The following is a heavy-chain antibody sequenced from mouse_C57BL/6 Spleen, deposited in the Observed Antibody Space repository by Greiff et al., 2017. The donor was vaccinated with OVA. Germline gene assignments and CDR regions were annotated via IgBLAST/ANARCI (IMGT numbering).Heavy chain of an antibody. CDR3: ARSTGYYGSSYWYFDV. CDR1: GYTFTDYY. D-gene: IGHD1-1*01. J-gene: IGHJ1*03. V-gene: IGHV1-26*01. CDR2: INPNNGGT. Sequence: EVQLQQSGPELVKPGASVKISCKASGYTFTDYYMNWVKQSHGKSLEWIGDINPNNGGTSYNQKFKGKATLTVDKSSSTAYMELRSLTSEDSAVYYCARSTGYYGSSYWYFDVWGTGTTVTVSS.